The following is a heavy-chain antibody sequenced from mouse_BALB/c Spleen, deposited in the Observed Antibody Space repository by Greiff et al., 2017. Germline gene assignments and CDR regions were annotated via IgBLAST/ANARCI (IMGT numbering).Heavy chain of an antibody. J-gene: IGHJ2*01. CDR3: ARDFYGYDGNYFDY. V-gene: IGHV3-6*02. CDR1: GYSITSGYY. Sequence: DVKLQESGPGLVKPSQSLSLTCSVTGYSITSGYYWNWIRQFPGNKLEWMGYISYDGSNNYNPSLKNRISITRDTSKNQFFLKLNSVTTEDTATYYCARDFYGYDGNYFDYWGQGTTLTVSS. CDR2: ISYDGSN. D-gene: IGHD2-2*01.